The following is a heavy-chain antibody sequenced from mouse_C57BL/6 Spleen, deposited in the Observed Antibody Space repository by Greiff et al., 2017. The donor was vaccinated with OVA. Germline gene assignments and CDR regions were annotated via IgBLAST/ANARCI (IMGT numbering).Heavy chain of an antibody. J-gene: IGHJ4*01. V-gene: IGHV1-82*01. CDR3: ARSKDYGYYYAMDY. Sequence: QVQLKQSGPELVKPGASVKISCKASGYAFSSSWMNWVKQRPGKGLEWIGRIYPGDGDTNYNGKFKGKATLTADKSSSTAYMQLSSLTSEDSAVYFWARSKDYGYYYAMDYWGQGTSVTVSS. CDR1: GYAFSSSW. CDR2: IYPGDGDT. D-gene: IGHD1-1*01.